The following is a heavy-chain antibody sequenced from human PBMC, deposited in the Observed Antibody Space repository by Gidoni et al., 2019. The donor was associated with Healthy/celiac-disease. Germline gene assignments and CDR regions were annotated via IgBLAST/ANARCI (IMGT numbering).Heavy chain of an antibody. CDR1: GGSFSGYY. D-gene: IGHD6-6*01. Sequence: QVQLQQWGAGLLKPSETLSLTCAVHGGSFSGYYWSWIRQPPGKGLEWIGEINHSGSTNYNPSLKSRVTISVDTSKNQFSLKLSSVTAADTAVYYCAREAAQRTRNFDYWGQGTLVTVSS. CDR3: AREAAQRTRNFDY. CDR2: INHSGST. J-gene: IGHJ4*02. V-gene: IGHV4-34*01.